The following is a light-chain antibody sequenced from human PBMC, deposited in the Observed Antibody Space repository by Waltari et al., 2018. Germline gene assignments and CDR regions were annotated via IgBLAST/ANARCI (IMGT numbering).Light chain of an antibody. CDR1: NSDVGAYDY. CDR3: SSYTTNRHYV. CDR2: DVS. Sequence: QSDLTHPASVSGSPGQSITISCTGTNSDVGAYDYVSWYQQYPGKAPKLVIFDVSSRPSGASGRFSGSKSGNTASLIISHLQAEDEADYYCSSYTTNRHYVFGAGTKVTVL. V-gene: IGLV2-14*01. J-gene: IGLJ1*01.